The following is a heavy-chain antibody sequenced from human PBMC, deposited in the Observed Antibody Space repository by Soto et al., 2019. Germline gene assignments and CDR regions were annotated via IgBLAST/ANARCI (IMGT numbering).Heavy chain of an antibody. CDR3: VRVTYDYVWGSYRGGFDY. Sequence: SETLSLTCTVSGGSISSYYWSWIRQPAGKGLEWIGRIYTSGSTNYNPSLKRRVTMSVDTSKNQFSRRMSSVTAADTAVYYCVRVTYDYVWGSYRGGFDYWGQGTLVTVSS. V-gene: IGHV4-4*07. D-gene: IGHD3-16*01. CDR1: GGSISSYY. CDR2: IYTSGST. J-gene: IGHJ4*02.